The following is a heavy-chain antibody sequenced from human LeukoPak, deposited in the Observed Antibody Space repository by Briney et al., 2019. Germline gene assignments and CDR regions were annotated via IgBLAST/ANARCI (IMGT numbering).Heavy chain of an antibody. CDR1: GYTFDNYA. J-gene: IGHJ3*02. CDR3: ARDSIVVVVAATGAAFDI. Sequence: ASVKVSCKASGYTFDNYAMHWVRQAPGQRLEWMGWINTGNGNTKYSQKFQGRVTMTTDTSTSTAYMELRSLRSDDTAVYYCARDSIVVVVAATGAAFDIWGQGTMVTVSS. CDR2: INTGNGNT. V-gene: IGHV1-3*04. D-gene: IGHD2-15*01.